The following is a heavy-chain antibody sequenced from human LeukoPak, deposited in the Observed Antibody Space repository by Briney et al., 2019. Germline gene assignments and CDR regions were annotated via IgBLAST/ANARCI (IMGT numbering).Heavy chain of an antibody. J-gene: IGHJ3*02. V-gene: IGHV1-8*01. Sequence: ASVKVSCKASGYTFTSYDINWVRQATGQGLEWMGWMNPNSGNTGYAQKFQGRVTMTRNTSISTAYMELSGLRSEDTAVYYCASGVATTSWKDAFDIWGQGTMVTVSS. CDR3: ASGVATTSWKDAFDI. D-gene: IGHD5-24*01. CDR1: GYTFTSYD. CDR2: MNPNSGNT.